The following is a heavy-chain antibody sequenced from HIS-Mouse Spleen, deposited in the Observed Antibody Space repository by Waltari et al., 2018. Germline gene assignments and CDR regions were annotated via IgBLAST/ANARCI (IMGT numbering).Heavy chain of an antibody. J-gene: IGHJ3*02. Sequence: QVQLQESGPGLVKPAETLSPTCTAAGYSISIGYYCGWIRQPPGKGLEWIGSINHSGSTYYNPSLKSRVTISVDTSKNQFSLKLSSVTAADTAVYYCARALGGDAFDIWGQGTMVTVSS. D-gene: IGHD7-27*01. CDR3: ARALGGDAFDI. V-gene: IGHV4-38-2*02. CDR2: INHSGST. CDR1: GYSISIGYY.